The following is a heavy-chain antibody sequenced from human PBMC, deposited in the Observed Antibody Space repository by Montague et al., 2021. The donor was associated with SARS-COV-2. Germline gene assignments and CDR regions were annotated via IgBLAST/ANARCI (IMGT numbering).Heavy chain of an antibody. CDR1: GFTVSSNY. CDR3: ARGKDYYDSSGYYLPLNGMDV. D-gene: IGHD3-22*01. V-gene: IGHV3-53*04. J-gene: IGHJ6*02. CDR2: IHSGGST. Sequence: SLRLSCAASGFTVSSNYMSWVRQAPGKGLEWVSVIHSGGSTYYAXSVKGRFTISRHNAKNTLYLQMNSLRAEDTAVYYCARGKDYYDSSGYYLPLNGMDVWGQGTTVTVSS.